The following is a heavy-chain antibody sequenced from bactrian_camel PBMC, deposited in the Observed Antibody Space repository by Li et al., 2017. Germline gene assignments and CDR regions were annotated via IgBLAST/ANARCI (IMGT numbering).Heavy chain of an antibody. CDR3: AADQLYGTCRDVLDFPA. J-gene: IGHJ2*01. D-gene: IGHD7*01. V-gene: IGHV3S53*01. CDR1: ETRYC. CDR2: LWIGGATT. Sequence: HVQLVESGGDSVQPGESLRLTCTFSETRYCMGWFRQRPGKDREGLAVLWIGGATTTYADSVKGRFIITRDKAKDLVYLQMNGLQPEDTGMYYCAADQLYGTCRDVLDFPARGQGTQVTVS.